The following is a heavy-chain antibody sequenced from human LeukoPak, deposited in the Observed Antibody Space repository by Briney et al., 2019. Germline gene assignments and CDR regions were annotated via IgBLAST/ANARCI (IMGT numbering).Heavy chain of an antibody. CDR3: AKDLESGSGYYGSGSSGYYYYYYGMDV. Sequence: GGSLRLSCVASGISFSSYWMAWVRQAPGKGLEWVANIKYDGTHKFHAVSVKGRFTISRDNSKNTLYLQMNSLRAEDTAVYYCAKDLESGSGYYGSGSSGYYYYYYGMDVWGQGTTVTVSS. V-gene: IGHV3-7*03. CDR2: IKYDGTHK. J-gene: IGHJ6*02. D-gene: IGHD3-10*01. CDR1: GISFSSYW.